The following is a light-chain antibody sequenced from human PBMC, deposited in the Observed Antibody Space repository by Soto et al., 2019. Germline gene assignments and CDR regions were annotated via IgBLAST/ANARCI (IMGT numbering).Light chain of an antibody. Sequence: QSALTQPASVSGSPGQWITISCTGTSSDIGGYNYVSWYQQHPGKAPKLMIYEVTNRPSGVSSRFSGSKSGNTASLTITARQAEDEGDYYCSSYTSSSTLGFGGGSKVTVL. CDR1: SSDIGGYNY. CDR3: SSYTSSSTLG. J-gene: IGLJ3*02. V-gene: IGLV2-14*01. CDR2: EVT.